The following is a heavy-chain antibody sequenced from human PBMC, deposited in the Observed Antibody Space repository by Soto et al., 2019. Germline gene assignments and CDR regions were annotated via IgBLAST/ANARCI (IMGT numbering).Heavy chain of an antibody. CDR2: IYHSGST. D-gene: IGHD6-13*01. CDR1: GGSISSSNW. Sequence: PSETLSLTCAVSGGSISSSNWWSWVRQPPGKGLEWIGEIYHSGSTNYNPSLKSRVTISVDKSKNQFSLKLSSVTAADTAVYYCARRGSSWPYYYYGMDGRGQGTTVTVSS. V-gene: IGHV4-4*02. CDR3: ARRGSSWPYYYYGMDG. J-gene: IGHJ6*02.